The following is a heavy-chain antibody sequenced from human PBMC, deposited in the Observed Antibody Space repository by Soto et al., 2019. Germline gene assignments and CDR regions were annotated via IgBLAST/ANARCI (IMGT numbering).Heavy chain of an antibody. CDR1: GFSLSTSGVG. CDR3: AHRQGGYDYIWGSYRYDAFDI. Sequence: QITLKESGPTLVKPTQTLTLTCTFSGFSLSTSGVGVGWIRQPPGKALEWLALIYWDDDKRYSPSLKSRLTNTQDTSKNQVVLTMTNMEPVDTATYYCAHRQGGYDYIWGSYRYDAFDIWGQGTMVTVSS. V-gene: IGHV2-5*02. CDR2: IYWDDDK. D-gene: IGHD3-16*02. J-gene: IGHJ3*02.